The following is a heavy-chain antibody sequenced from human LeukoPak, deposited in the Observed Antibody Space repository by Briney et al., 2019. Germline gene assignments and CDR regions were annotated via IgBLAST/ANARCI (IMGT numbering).Heavy chain of an antibody. V-gene: IGHV3-30*02. CDR3: AKRISGAYYSLLDY. J-gene: IGHJ4*02. Sequence: GESLRLSCSASGFIFSTYGMHWVRQAPGKGLEWVAFIRNDKSSEHYADSVKGRFTISRDNSKNTLYLQMNSLRPEDTAVYYCAKRISGAYYSLLDYWGQGTLVIVSS. CDR1: GFIFSTYG. CDR2: IRNDKSSE. D-gene: IGHD1-26*01.